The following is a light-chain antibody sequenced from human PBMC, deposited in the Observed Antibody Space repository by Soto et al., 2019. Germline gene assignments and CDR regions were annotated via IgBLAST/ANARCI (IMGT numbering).Light chain of an antibody. Sequence: ATPITPFAASLSASVGDRVTLPSRASQVIRNDLGWYQQKPGKAPKLLIYAASSLQSGVPSRFSGSGSGTDFTLTISSLQPEDFATYYCLQSYSTPRTFGQGTKVDIK. CDR3: LQSYSTPRT. CDR2: AAS. CDR1: QVIRND. J-gene: IGKJ1*01. V-gene: IGKV1-6*01.